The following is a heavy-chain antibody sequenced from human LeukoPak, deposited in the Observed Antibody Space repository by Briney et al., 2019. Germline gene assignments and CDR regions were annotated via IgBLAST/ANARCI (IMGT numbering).Heavy chain of an antibody. CDR3: ARELITKADAFDI. D-gene: IGHD1-20*01. CDR2: FYARGNT. J-gene: IGHJ3*02. Sequence: PSETLSLTCAVYGGSFSDYYWNWIRQPAGKGLEWIGRFYARGNTNYNPSLKSRVTMSVDTSKNQLSLKLTSVTAADTAVYYCARELITKADAFDIWGQGTMVTVSS. CDR1: GGSFSDYY. V-gene: IGHV4-4*07.